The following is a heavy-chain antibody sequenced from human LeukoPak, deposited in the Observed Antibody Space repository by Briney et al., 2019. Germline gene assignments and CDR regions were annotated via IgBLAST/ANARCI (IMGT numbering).Heavy chain of an antibody. CDR2: ISHSGST. CDR1: GGSFSGYY. V-gene: IGHV4-34*01. CDR3: ARTQYGPTFDY. Sequence: SETLSLTCAVYGGSFSGYYWSWIRQPPWKGLEWIGEISHSGSTNYNPSLKSRVTISVDTSKNQFSLKLSSVTAADTAVYYCARTQYGPTFDYWGQGPWSPSPQ. D-gene: IGHD4-17*01. J-gene: IGHJ4*02.